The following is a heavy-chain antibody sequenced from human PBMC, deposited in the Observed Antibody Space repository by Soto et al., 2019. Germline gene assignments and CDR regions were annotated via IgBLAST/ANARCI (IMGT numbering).Heavy chain of an antibody. J-gene: IGHJ5*02. CDR2: ISYDGSNK. D-gene: IGHD3-10*01. CDR3: ARDLGRFVPAHWFDP. CDR1: GFTFSSYA. Sequence: PGGSLRLSCAASGFTFSSYAMHWVRQAPGKGLEWVAVISYDGSNKYYADSVKGRFTISRDNSKNTLYLQMNSLRAEDTAVYYCARDLGRFVPAHWFDPWGQGTLVTVSS. V-gene: IGHV3-30-3*01.